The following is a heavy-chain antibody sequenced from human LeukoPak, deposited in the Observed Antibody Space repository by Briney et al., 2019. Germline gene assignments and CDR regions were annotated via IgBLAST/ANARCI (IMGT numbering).Heavy chain of an antibody. Sequence: ASVKVSCKASGYTFTGYYMHWVRQAPGQGLEWMGWINPNSGGTNYAQKFQGRVTMTRDTSISTAYMELSRLRSDDTAVYHCARSGDILTGYAFDPWGQGTLVTVSS. CDR1: GYTFTGYY. D-gene: IGHD3-9*01. V-gene: IGHV1-2*02. CDR2: INPNSGGT. CDR3: ARSGDILTGYAFDP. J-gene: IGHJ5*02.